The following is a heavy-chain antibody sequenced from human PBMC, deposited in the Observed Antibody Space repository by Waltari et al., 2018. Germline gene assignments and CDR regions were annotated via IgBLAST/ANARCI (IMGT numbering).Heavy chain of an antibody. V-gene: IGHV4-61*09. Sequence: QVQLQESGPGLVKPSQTLSLTCTVSGGPISSGSYYWSWIRQPAGKGLEWIGYICTSGSTKYIPSRKSRVTVSVDTSKNQFSLKLSSVTAADTAVYYCARGKVGATSDYWGQGTLVTVSS. J-gene: IGHJ4*02. CDR3: ARGKVGATSDY. CDR2: ICTSGST. CDR1: GGPISSGSYY. D-gene: IGHD1-26*01.